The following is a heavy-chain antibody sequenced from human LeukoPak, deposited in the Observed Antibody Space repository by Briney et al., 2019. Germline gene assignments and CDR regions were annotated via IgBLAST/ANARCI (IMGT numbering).Heavy chain of an antibody. D-gene: IGHD3-9*01. CDR1: GFTFSIYA. V-gene: IGHV3-30*04. CDR2: TSYVGVVK. CDR3: ARGGFFDILTGYYQTQYYYPMDV. Sequence: GGSLRLSCAASGFTFSIYAIHWGRQGPGKGLEGVAVTSYVGVVKYYAESVKGRFTISRDNSKNTVSLEMNSLRAEDTAVYYCARGGFFDILTGYYQTQYYYPMDVWGRGTTVTVSS. J-gene: IGHJ6*02.